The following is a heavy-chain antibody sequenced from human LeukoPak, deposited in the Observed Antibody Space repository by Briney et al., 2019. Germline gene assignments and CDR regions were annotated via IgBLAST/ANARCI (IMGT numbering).Heavy chain of an antibody. V-gene: IGHV1-8*02. Sequence: GASVKVSCKASGYTFTGYYMHWVRQATGQGLEWMGWMNPNSGNTGYAQKFQGRVTMTRNTSISTAYMELSSLRSEDTAVYYCARGQSGYSGYDSSDYWGQGTLVTVSS. CDR1: GYTFTGYY. D-gene: IGHD5-12*01. J-gene: IGHJ4*02. CDR2: MNPNSGNT. CDR3: ARGQSGYSGYDSSDY.